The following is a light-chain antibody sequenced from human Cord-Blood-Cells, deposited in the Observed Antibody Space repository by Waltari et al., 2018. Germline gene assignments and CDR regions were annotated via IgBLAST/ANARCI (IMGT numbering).Light chain of an antibody. CDR3: SSYTSSSTWV. V-gene: IGLV2-14*01. Sequence: SALTQPASLSVPPGQSITISCTATSTYVGGYNSVSWNQPHPGKAPKLMIYDVSTRPSGVSNRFSGSKSGNTASLTISGLQAEDEADYYCSSYTSSSTWVFGGGTKLTVL. CDR1: STYVGGYNS. CDR2: DVS. J-gene: IGLJ3*02.